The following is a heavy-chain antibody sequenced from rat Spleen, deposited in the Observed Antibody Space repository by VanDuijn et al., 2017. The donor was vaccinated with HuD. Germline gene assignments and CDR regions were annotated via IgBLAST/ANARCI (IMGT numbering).Heavy chain of an antibody. CDR1: GFTFSSFP. CDR3: TRVGGLLLQWNYFDY. CDR2: ISTSGGST. Sequence: EVQLVESGGGLVQPGRSMKLSCAASGFTFSSFPMAWVRQAPTKGLEWVATISTSGGSTYYRDSVKGRFTISRDNAKSTLYLQMNSLRSEDTATYYCTRVGGLLLQWNYFDYWGQGVMVTVSS. D-gene: IGHD1-1*01. V-gene: IGHV5-46*01. J-gene: IGHJ2*01.